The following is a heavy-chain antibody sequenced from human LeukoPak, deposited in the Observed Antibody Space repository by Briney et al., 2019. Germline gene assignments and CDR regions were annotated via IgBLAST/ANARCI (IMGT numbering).Heavy chain of an antibody. J-gene: IGHJ6*03. CDR1: GFTFSSYS. D-gene: IGHD2-15*01. V-gene: IGHV3-21*01. CDR3: ARVSACSGGSCYSNSDHYYYYYMDV. Sequence: GGSLRLSCAASGFTFSSYSMNWVRQAPGKGLEWVSSISSSSSYIYYADSVKGRFTISRDNAKNSLYLQMNSLRAEDTAVYYCARVSACSGGSCYSNSDHYYYYYMDVWGKGTMVTVSS. CDR2: ISSSSSYI.